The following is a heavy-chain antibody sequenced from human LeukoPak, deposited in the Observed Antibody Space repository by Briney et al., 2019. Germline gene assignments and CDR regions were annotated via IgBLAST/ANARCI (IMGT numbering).Heavy chain of an antibody. CDR2: IYYSGST. V-gene: IGHV4-59*08. CDR3: ARRPAMVRGPWYFDL. D-gene: IGHD3-10*01. Sequence: SETLSLICTVSGGSISSYYWSWIRQPPGKGLEWIGYIYYSGSTNYNPSLKSRVTISVDTSKNQFSLKLSSVTAADTAVYYCARRPAMVRGPWYFDLWGRGTLVTVSS. J-gene: IGHJ2*01. CDR1: GGSISSYY.